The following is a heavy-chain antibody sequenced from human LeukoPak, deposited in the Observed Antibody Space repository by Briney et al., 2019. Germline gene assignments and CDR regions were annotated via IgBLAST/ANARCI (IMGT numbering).Heavy chain of an antibody. J-gene: IGHJ4*02. CDR2: TSSSGSTI. Sequence: GGSLRLSCAASGFTFSSYEMNWVRQAPGKGLEWVSYTSSSGSTIYYADSVKGRFTISRDNAKNSLYLQMNSLRAEDTAVYYCARVGGDYYDSSGYSPVFDYWGQGTLVTVSS. V-gene: IGHV3-48*03. D-gene: IGHD3-22*01. CDR1: GFTFSSYE. CDR3: ARVGGDYYDSSGYSPVFDY.